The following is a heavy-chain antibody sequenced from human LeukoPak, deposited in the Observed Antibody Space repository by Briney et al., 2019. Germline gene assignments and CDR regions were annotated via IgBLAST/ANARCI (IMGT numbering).Heavy chain of an antibody. CDR3: ARDLERYSGYQYYFDY. V-gene: IGHV3-33*01. D-gene: IGHD5-12*01. Sequence: GGSLRLSCGASGFTFSSYGMHWVRQAPGKGLEWVAVIWYDGSNKYYADSVKGRFTISRDNSKNTLYLQMNSLRAEDTAVYYCARDLERYSGYQYYFDYWGQGTLVTVSS. J-gene: IGHJ4*01. CDR2: IWYDGSNK. CDR1: GFTFSSYG.